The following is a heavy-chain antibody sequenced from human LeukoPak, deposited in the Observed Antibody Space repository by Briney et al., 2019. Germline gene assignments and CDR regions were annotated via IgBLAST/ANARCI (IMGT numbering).Heavy chain of an antibody. Sequence: GGSLRLSCTASGITFGDYAMSWFRQAPGKGLEWVGFIRSKPYGATTEYAASVKGRFTISRDDSKNIAYLQMNSLKTEDTAVYYCTRSDIVGATPREGFYYWGQGTLVTVSS. J-gene: IGHJ4*02. V-gene: IGHV3-49*03. CDR2: IRSKPYGATT. CDR1: GITFGDYA. CDR3: TRSDIVGATPREGFYY. D-gene: IGHD1-26*01.